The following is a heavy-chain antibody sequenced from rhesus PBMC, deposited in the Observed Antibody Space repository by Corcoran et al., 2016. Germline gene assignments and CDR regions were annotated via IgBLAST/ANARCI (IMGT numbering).Heavy chain of an antibody. V-gene: IGHV3S4*01. D-gene: IGHD4-23*01. J-gene: IGHJ4*01. CDR3: TRAYSNYHFDY. Sequence: EVQLVESGGGLVQPGGSLRLSCAASGFAFSDYYMSWVRQAPGKGLEWCSSISSASSYIYYADSGKGRFTISRDNAKNSLSLQMNSLKTEDTAVYYCTRAYSNYHFDYWGQGVLVTVSS. CDR2: ISSASSYI. CDR1: GFAFSDYY.